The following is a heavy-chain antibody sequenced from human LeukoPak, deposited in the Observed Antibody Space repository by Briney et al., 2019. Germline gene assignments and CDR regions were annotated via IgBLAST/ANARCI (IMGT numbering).Heavy chain of an antibody. CDR1: AGSIISYY. V-gene: IGHV4-59*01. CDR3: ARVDFDFWSGLRVYFDY. CDR2: IYYSGST. D-gene: IGHD3-3*01. J-gene: IGHJ4*02. Sequence: PSETLSLTCTVSAGSIISYYGSWIRRPPGKGLEWIGYIYYSGSTNYNPSLKSRVTISVDTSKNQFSLKLSSVTAADTAVYYCARVDFDFWSGLRVYFDYWGQGTLVTVSS.